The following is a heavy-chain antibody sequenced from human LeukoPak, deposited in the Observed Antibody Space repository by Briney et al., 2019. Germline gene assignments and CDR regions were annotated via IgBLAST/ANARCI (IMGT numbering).Heavy chain of an antibody. CDR1: GFSLSSYG. V-gene: IGHV3-30*02. Sequence: GGSLRLSCVASGFSLSSYGIHWVRQAPGKGLECVTFMQYDGSVEFYADSVKGRFTISRDNAKNSLHLQMNGLRAEDTAVYYCARAYWVDFGEFLDYWGQGTLVTVSS. CDR3: ARAYWVDFGEFLDY. D-gene: IGHD3-10*01. J-gene: IGHJ4*02. CDR2: MQYDGSVE.